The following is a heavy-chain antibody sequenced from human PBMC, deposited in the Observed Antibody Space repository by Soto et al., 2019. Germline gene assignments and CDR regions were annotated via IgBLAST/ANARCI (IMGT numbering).Heavy chain of an antibody. Sequence: PGESLKISCKGSGYSFTSYWIGWVRQMPGKGLEWMGIIYPGDSDTRYSPSFQGQVTISADKSISTAYLQWSSLKASDTAMYYCARLRLGYCSGGSCRDYYYYYMDVWGKGTTVTVSS. CDR3: ARLRLGYCSGGSCRDYYYYYMDV. J-gene: IGHJ6*03. V-gene: IGHV5-51*01. CDR2: IYPGDSDT. CDR1: GYSFTSYW. D-gene: IGHD2-15*01.